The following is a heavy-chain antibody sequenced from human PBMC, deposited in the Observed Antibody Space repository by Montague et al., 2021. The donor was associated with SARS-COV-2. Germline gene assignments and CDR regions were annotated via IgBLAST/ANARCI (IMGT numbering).Heavy chain of an antibody. Sequence: TLSLTCSVSGEPISGSYYCSWIRQPAGKGLEWIGRVYASGITNYNPSLKSRVTISLDTSKNQFSMRLSSVTAADTALYYCIRGLASVDSWGQGTLVTVSS. CDR3: IRGLASVDS. V-gene: IGHV4-61*02. CDR2: VYASGIT. J-gene: IGHJ5*01. CDR1: GEPISGSYY.